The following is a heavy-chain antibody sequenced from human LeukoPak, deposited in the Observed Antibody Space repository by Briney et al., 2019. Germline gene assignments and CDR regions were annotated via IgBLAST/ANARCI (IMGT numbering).Heavy chain of an antibody. J-gene: IGHJ5*02. CDR1: GYTFTGYY. Sequence: ASVKVSCKASGYTFTGYYMHGVRQAPGQGLEWMGWINPNSGGTNYAQTFQGRVTMTRDTSISTAYMELSRLRSDDTAVYYCARDPAYNWFDPWGQGTLVTVSS. CDR3: ARDPAYNWFDP. CDR2: INPNSGGT. V-gene: IGHV1-2*02.